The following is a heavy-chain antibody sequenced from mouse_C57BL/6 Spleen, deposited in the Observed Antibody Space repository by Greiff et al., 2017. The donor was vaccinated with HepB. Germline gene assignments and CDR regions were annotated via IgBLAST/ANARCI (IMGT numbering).Heavy chain of an antibody. CDR1: GYTFTSYW. CDR3: ARGEGYYDYDGGY. V-gene: IGHV1-64*01. D-gene: IGHD2-4*01. CDR2: IHPNSGST. Sequence: QVQLKQPGAELVTPGASVKLSCKASGYTFTSYWMHWVKQRPGQGLEWIGMIHPNSGSTNYNEKFKSKTTLTVDKSSNTDYMQLSSLTSEDSAVYYCARGEGYYDYDGGYWGQGTTLTVSS. J-gene: IGHJ2*01.